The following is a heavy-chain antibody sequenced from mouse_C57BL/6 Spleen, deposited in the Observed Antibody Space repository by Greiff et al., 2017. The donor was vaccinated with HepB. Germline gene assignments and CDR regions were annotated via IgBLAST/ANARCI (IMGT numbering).Heavy chain of an antibody. CDR1: GYAFSSSW. D-gene: IGHD1-1*01. CDR2: IYPGDGDT. CDR3: APHYYGSSPPYWYFDV. Sequence: QVQLKQSGPELVKPGASVKISCKASGYAFSSSWMNWVKQRPGKGLEWIGRIYPGDGDTNYNGKFKGKATLTADKSSSTAYMQLSSLTSEDSAVYFCAPHYYGSSPPYWYFDVWGTGTTVTVSS. J-gene: IGHJ1*03. V-gene: IGHV1-82*01.